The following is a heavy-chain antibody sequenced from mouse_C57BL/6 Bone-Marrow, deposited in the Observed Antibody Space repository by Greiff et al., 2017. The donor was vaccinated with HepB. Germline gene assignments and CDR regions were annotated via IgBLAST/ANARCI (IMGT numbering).Heavy chain of an antibody. D-gene: IGHD1-1*01. CDR2: INPSSGYT. CDR1: GYTFTSYW. J-gene: IGHJ4*01. Sequence: VQLVESGAELAKPGASVKLSCKASGYTFTSYWMHWVKQRPGQGLEWIGYINPSSGYTKYNQKFKDKATLTADKSSSTAYMQLSSLTYEDSAVYYCARGPPLGPPYYYGSSYYAMDYWGQGTSVTVSS. CDR3: ARGPPLGPPYYYGSSYYAMDY. V-gene: IGHV1-7*01.